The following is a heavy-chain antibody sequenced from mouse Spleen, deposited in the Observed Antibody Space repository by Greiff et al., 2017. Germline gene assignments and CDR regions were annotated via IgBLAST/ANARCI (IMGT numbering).Heavy chain of an antibody. J-gene: IGHJ1*01. CDR2: IDPSDSYT. CDR3: ARRDGYYDWYFDV. D-gene: IGHD2-3*01. CDR1: GYTFTSYW. V-gene: IGHV1-50*01. Sequence: QFQLQQPGAELVKPGASVKLSCKASGYTFTSYWMQWVKQRPGQGLEWIGEIDPSDSYTNYNQKFKGKATLTVDTSSSTAYMQLSSLTSEDSAVYYCARRDGYYDWYFDVWGAGTTVTVSS.